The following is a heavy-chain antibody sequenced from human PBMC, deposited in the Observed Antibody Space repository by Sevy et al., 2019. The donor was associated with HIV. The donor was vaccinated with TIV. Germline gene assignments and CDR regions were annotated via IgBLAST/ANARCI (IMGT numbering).Heavy chain of an antibody. CDR1: GFTFSSYS. Sequence: GGSLRLSCAASGFTFSSYSMNWVRQAPGKGLEWVSYISSSSSTIYYADSVKGRFTISRDNAKNSLYLQMNSLRDEDTVVYYCARMVGITIFGVVTYFDYWGQGTLVTVSS. CDR2: ISSSSSTI. D-gene: IGHD3-3*01. J-gene: IGHJ4*02. V-gene: IGHV3-48*02. CDR3: ARMVGITIFGVVTYFDY.